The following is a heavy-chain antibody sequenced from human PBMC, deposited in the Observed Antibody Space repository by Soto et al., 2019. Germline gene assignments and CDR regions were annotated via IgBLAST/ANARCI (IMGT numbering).Heavy chain of an antibody. D-gene: IGHD5-12*01. V-gene: IGHV4-39*02. J-gene: IGHJ5*02. Sequence: PSETLSLTCTVSGGSISSSSYYWGWIRQPPGKGLEWIGSIYYSGSTYYNPSLKSRVTISVDTSKNQFSLKLSSVTAADTAVYYCAREASRDGYREQFDPWGQGTLVTVS. CDR2: IYYSGST. CDR3: AREASRDGYREQFDP. CDR1: GGSISSSSYY.